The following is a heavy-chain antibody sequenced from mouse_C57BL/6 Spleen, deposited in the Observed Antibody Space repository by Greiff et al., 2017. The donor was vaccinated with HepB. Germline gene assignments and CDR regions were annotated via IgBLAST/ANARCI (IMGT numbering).Heavy chain of an antibody. J-gene: IGHJ2*01. D-gene: IGHD1-1*01. CDR1: GFNIKDYY. V-gene: IGHV14-2*01. CDR3: AKEDLFTTVVPYFDY. Sequence: VQLQQSGAELVKPGASVKLSCTASGFNIKDYYMHWVKQRTEQGLEWIGRIDPEDGETKYAPKFQGKATITADTSSNTAYLQLSSLTSEDTAVYYCAKEDLFTTVVPYFDYWGQGTTLTVSS. CDR2: IDPEDGET.